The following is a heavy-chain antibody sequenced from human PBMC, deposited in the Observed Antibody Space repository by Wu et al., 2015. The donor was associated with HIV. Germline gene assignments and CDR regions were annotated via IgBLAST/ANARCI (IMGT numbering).Heavy chain of an antibody. D-gene: IGHD4-23*01. CDR2: INPNSGGT. V-gene: IGHV1-2*02. J-gene: IGHJ3*02. CDR1: GYTFTGYY. Sequence: QVQLVQSGAEVKKPGASVKVSCKASGYTFTGYYMHWVRQAPGQGLEWMGWINPNSGGTNYAQKFQGRVTMTRDTSINTAYMEVSRLRSDDTAVYYCARVLYGGNSVTAAFDIWGQGTMVTVSS. CDR3: ARVLYGGNSVTAAFDI.